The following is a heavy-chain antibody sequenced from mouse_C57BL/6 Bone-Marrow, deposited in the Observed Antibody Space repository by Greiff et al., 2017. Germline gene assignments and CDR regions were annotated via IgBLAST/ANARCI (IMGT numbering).Heavy chain of an antibody. CDR1: GFTFSSYG. CDR2: ISSGGSYT. CDR3: ARQGLRYSNYDAMDY. V-gene: IGHV5-6*01. J-gene: IGHJ4*01. Sequence: EVKVVESGGDLVKPGGSLKLSCAASGFTFSSYGMSWVRQTPDKRLEWVATISSGGSYTYYPDSVKGRFTISRDNAKNTLYLQMSSLKSEDTAMYYCARQGLRYSNYDAMDYWGQGTSVTVSS. D-gene: IGHD2-5*01.